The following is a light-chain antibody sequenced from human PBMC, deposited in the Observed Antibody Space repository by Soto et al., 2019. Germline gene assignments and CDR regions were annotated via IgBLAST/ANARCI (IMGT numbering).Light chain of an antibody. CDR3: QTWGTGIVV. V-gene: IGLV4-69*01. J-gene: IGLJ2*01. CDR2: LNSDGSH. CDR1: SGHSSYA. Sequence: QSVLTQSPSASASLGASVKLSCTLSSGHSSYAIAWHQQQPEKGPRYLMKLNSDGSHSKGDGIPDRFSGSSSGAERYLTISSLQSEDEADYYCQTWGTGIVVFGGGTKVIVL.